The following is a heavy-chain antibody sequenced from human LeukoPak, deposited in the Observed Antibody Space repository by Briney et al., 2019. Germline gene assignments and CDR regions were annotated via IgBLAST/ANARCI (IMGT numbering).Heavy chain of an antibody. V-gene: IGHV3-23*01. Sequence: GGSLRLSCAASGFTFSSFAMTWVRQAPGKGLEWVSVISGSGKTYYADSVKGRFTRSRDNSNRTLFLEMSSLRVEDTAVYYCAREGTYYDSSGYYVSWGQGTLVTVSA. CDR1: GFTFSSFA. CDR3: AREGTYYDSSGYYVS. D-gene: IGHD3-22*01. J-gene: IGHJ5*02. CDR2: ISGSGKT.